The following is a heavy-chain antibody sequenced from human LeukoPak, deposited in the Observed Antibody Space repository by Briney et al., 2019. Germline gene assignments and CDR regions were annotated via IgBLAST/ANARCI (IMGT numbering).Heavy chain of an antibody. V-gene: IGHV4-34*01. D-gene: IGHD6-6*01. CDR1: GGSFSGYY. CDR3: ARGKGAPGSSSRYYYYMDV. CDR2: INHSGST. J-gene: IGHJ6*03. Sequence: SETLSLTCAVYGGSFSGYYWSWIRQPPGKGLEWIGEINHSGSTNYNPSLKSRVTISVDTSKNQFSLKLSSVTAADTAVYYCARGKGAPGSSSRYYYYMDVWGKGTTVTVSS.